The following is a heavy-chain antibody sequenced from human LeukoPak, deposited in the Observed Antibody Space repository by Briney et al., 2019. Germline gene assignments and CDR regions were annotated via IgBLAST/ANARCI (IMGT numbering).Heavy chain of an antibody. CDR3: TTAGIQLQNYYAFYI. Sequence: IPGGSVSLSCAASGFTCSNAWMSWVRQAPGKGLEWVGRIKSKTDGGTTDYAAPVKGRFTISRDDSKNTLYLQMNSLKTEDTAVYYCTTAGIQLQNYYAFYIWGQGTMVTVSS. CDR1: GFTCSNAW. D-gene: IGHD5-18*01. CDR2: IKSKTDGGTT. J-gene: IGHJ3*02. V-gene: IGHV3-15*01.